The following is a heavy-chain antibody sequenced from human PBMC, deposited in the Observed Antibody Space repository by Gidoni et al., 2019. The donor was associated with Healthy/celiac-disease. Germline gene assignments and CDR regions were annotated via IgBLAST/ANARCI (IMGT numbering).Heavy chain of an antibody. J-gene: IGHJ6*02. D-gene: IGHD6-19*01. CDR3: ARESGPYGSSSGWYAPYYYYGMDV. CDR2: ISAYNGNT. V-gene: IGHV1-18*01. Sequence: QVQLVQSGAEVKKPGASVKVSCKASGYTFTSYGISWVRQAPGQGLEWMGWISAYNGNTNYAQKLQGRVTMTTDTSTSTAYMELRSLRSDDTAVYYCARESGPYGSSSGWYAPYYYYGMDVWGQGTTVTVSS. CDR1: GYTFTSYG.